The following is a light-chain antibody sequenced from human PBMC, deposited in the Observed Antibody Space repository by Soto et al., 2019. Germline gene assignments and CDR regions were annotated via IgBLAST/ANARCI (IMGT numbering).Light chain of an antibody. Sequence: VLTQPPSVSEAPGQRVTISCTGSSSNIGAGYEAHWYQQVPGTAPKLLIYENNNRPSGVPDRFSGSKSGTSASLAITRLQAEDEAEYYCQSYDSSLSGYVFGTGTKLTVL. V-gene: IGLV1-40*01. CDR1: SSNIGAGYE. CDR3: QSYDSSLSGYV. J-gene: IGLJ1*01. CDR2: ENN.